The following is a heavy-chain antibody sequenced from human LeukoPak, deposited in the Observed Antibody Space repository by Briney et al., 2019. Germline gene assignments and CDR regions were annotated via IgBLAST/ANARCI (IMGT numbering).Heavy chain of an antibody. J-gene: IGHJ4*02. Sequence: SVKVSCKASGGTFGSYGVSWVRQAPGQGLEWMGRIIAILGIANNALKFQGRVTLTADKSTGTAYMELSSLRSEDTAVYYCATGYCSTIRCYNDFDYWGQGTLVTVSS. CDR2: IIAILGIA. CDR3: ATGYCSTIRCYNDFDY. CDR1: GGTFGSYG. V-gene: IGHV1-69*04. D-gene: IGHD2-2*02.